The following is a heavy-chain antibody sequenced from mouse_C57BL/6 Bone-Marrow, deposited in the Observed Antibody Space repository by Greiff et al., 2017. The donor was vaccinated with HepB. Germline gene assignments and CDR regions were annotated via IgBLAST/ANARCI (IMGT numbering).Heavy chain of an antibody. J-gene: IGHJ2*01. Sequence: EVQLQQSGAELVRPGASVKLSCTASGFNIKDDYMHWVKQRPEQGLEWIGWIDPENGDTEYASKFQGKATITADTSSNTAYLQLSSLTSEDTAVYYCTNLLQYYGSSFPDFDYWGQGTTLTVSS. CDR1: GFNIKDDY. D-gene: IGHD1-1*01. CDR2: IDPENGDT. V-gene: IGHV14-4*01. CDR3: TNLLQYYGSSFPDFDY.